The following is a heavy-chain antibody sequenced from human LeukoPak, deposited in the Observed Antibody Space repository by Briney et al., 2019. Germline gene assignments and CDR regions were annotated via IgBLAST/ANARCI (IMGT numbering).Heavy chain of an antibody. CDR2: IRYDGSNK. D-gene: IGHD2-15*01. V-gene: IGHV3-30*02. CDR3: AKELLGYCSGGSCYNFDY. J-gene: IGHJ4*02. CDR1: GFTFSSYG. Sequence: GGSLRLSCAASGFTFSSYGMHWVRQAPGKGLEWVAFIRYDGSNKYYADSVKGRFTISRDNSKNTLYLQMNSLRAEDTAVYYCAKELLGYCSGGSCYNFDYWGQGTLVTVSS.